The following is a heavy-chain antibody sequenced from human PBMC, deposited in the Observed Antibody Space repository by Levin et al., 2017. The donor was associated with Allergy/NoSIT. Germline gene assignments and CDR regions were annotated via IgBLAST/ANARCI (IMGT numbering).Heavy chain of an antibody. CDR2: IYPGDSDT. J-gene: IGHJ1*01. V-gene: IGHV5-51*01. D-gene: IGHD2-2*02. CDR1: GYSFTSYW. Sequence: GGSLRLSCKGSGYSFTSYWIGWVRQMPGKGLEWMGIIYPGDSDTRYSPSFQGQVTISADKSLSTAYLQWRSLKASDTAMYYCARLPCSSTTCYTYYFQHWGQGTLVTVSS. CDR3: ARLPCSSTTCYTYYFQH.